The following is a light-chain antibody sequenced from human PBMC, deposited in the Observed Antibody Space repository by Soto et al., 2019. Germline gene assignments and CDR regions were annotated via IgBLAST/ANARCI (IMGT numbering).Light chain of an antibody. CDR2: RNN. V-gene: IGLV1-47*01. J-gene: IGLJ2*01. CDR3: AAWDDSLSGLVV. Sequence: QSVLTQPPSASGTPGQRVTISCSGSSSNIGSNYVYWYQQLPGTAPKLLIYRNNQRPSGVPDRFSGSKSGTSASLAISGLLSEDEADYYCAAWDDSLSGLVVFGGGTKVTVL. CDR1: SSNIGSNY.